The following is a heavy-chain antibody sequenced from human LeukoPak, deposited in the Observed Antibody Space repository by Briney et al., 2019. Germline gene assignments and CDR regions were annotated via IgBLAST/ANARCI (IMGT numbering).Heavy chain of an antibody. D-gene: IGHD3-22*01. CDR3: ARVAPSGYHDY. CDR1: GFIFSNYA. Sequence: GSLRLSCAASGFIFSNYAMNWVRQAPGKGLEWVSTISDSGGSAYNADSVKGRFTISRDNSKDTLYLQMNSLRAGDTAVYYCARVAPSGYHDYWGQGTLVTVSS. CDR2: ISDSGGSA. V-gene: IGHV3-23*01. J-gene: IGHJ4*02.